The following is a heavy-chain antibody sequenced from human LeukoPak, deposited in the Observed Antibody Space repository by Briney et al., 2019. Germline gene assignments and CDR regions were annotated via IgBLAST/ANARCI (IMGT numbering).Heavy chain of an antibody. D-gene: IGHD2-2*01. V-gene: IGHV3-23*01. CDR1: GGSISSGGYS. CDR3: AKDAVPAAYNWLDP. CDR2: ISGSGGST. Sequence: ETLSLTCAVSGGSISSGGYSWSWVRQAPGKGLEWVSAISGSGGSTYYADSVKGRFTISRDTSKNTLYLQMNSLRVEDTAVYYCAKDAVPAAYNWLDPWGQGTLVTVSS. J-gene: IGHJ5*02.